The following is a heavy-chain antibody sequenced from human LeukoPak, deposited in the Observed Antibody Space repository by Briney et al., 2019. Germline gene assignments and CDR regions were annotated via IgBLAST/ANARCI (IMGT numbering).Heavy chain of an antibody. Sequence: GALRLSCAGSGFTFSSHWMTWVRQTPGKGLEWVASIKHDGSEKNYVDSVKGRFTISRDNAKNSLYLQMNSLRAEDTAVYYCARRENIWGQGTMVTVSS. CDR3: ARRENI. CDR2: IKHDGSEK. CDR1: GFTFSSHW. J-gene: IGHJ3*02. D-gene: IGHD1-26*01. V-gene: IGHV3-7*03.